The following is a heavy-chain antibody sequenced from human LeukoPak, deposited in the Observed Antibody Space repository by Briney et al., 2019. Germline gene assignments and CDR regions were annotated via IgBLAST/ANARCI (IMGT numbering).Heavy chain of an antibody. V-gene: IGHV4-59*08. J-gene: IGHJ4*02. CDR3: ARGITIFGVVV. Sequence: SETLSLTCTVSGGSISSYYWSWIRQPPGKGLEWIGYIYYSGSTYYNPSLKSRVTISVDTSKNQFSLKLSSVTAADTAVYYCARGITIFGVVVWGQGTLVTVSS. D-gene: IGHD3-3*01. CDR1: GGSISSYY. CDR2: IYYSGST.